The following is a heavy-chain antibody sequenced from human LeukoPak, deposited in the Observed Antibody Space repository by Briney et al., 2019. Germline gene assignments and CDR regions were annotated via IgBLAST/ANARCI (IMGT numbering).Heavy chain of an antibody. J-gene: IGHJ3*02. CDR1: GGSFSGYY. Sequence: PSETLSLTCAVYGGSFSGYYWSWIRQPPEKGLEWIGEINHSGSTNYNPSLKSRVTISVDTSKNQFSLKLSSVTAADTAVYYCARARGTVGATTGGAFDIWGQGTMVTVSS. CDR2: INHSGST. D-gene: IGHD1-26*01. V-gene: IGHV4-34*01. CDR3: ARARGTVGATTGGAFDI.